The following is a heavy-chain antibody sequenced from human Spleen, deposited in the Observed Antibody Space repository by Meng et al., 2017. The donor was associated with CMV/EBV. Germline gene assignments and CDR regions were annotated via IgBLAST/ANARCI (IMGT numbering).Heavy chain of an antibody. J-gene: IGHJ4*02. D-gene: IGHD6-6*01. CDR3: ARDQGSSSSDFNY. Sequence: SETLSLTCTASGGSISSSSYFWGWLRQPPGKGLEWIGSLYYTGSTFYNPSLKSRVTMSVDTSKNQFSLRLSSVTAADTAVYYCARDQGSSSSDFNYWGQGTLVTVSS. CDR1: GGSISSSSYF. V-gene: IGHV4-39*07. CDR2: LYYTGST.